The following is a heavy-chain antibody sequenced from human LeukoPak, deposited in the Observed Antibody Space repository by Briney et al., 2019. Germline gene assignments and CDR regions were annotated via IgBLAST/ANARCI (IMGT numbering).Heavy chain of an antibody. V-gene: IGHV4-34*01. CDR2: INHSGST. CDR1: GGSFSGYY. D-gene: IGHD3-16*01. Sequence: SETLSLTCAVYGGSFSGYYWSWIRQPPGKGLEWIGEINHSGSTNYNPSLKSRVTISVDTSKNQFSLKLSSVTAADTAVYYCARGRRARGVMLPYYGMDVWGQGTTVTVSS. J-gene: IGHJ6*02. CDR3: ARGRRARGVMLPYYGMDV.